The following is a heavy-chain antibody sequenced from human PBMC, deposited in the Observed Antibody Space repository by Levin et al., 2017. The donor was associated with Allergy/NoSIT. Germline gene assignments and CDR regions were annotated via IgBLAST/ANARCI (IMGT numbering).Heavy chain of an antibody. Sequence: GGSLRLSCAASGFTFSNAWMSWVRQAPGKGLEWVGRIKSKTDGGTTDYAAPVKGRFTISRDDSKNTLYLQMNSLKTEDTAVYYCTTVPTDCRSGGSCHIDYWGQGTLVTVSS. CDR1: GFTFSNAW. V-gene: IGHV3-15*01. CDR2: IKSKTDGGTT. J-gene: IGHJ4*02. CDR3: TTVPTDCRSGGSCHIDY. D-gene: IGHD2-15*01.